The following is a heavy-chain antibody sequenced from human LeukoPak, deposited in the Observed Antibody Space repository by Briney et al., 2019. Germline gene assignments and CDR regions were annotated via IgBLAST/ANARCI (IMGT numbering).Heavy chain of an antibody. D-gene: IGHD3-9*01. CDR1: GFAFSSYA. Sequence: GGSLRLSCAASGFAFSSYAMSWVRQAPGKGLEWVSAISGSGGSTYYADSVKGRFTISRDNSKNTLYLQMNSLRAEDTAVYYCAREGRPHYDILTGYEPNWFDPWGQGTLVTASS. CDR3: AREGRPHYDILTGYEPNWFDP. CDR2: ISGSGGST. J-gene: IGHJ5*02. V-gene: IGHV3-23*01.